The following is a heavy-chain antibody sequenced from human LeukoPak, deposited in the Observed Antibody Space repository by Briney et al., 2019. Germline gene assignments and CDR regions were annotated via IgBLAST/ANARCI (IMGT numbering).Heavy chain of an antibody. D-gene: IGHD6-19*01. CDR1: GFTFSSYW. Sequence: PGGSLRLSCAASGFTFSSYWMHWVRQAPGKGLVWVSRINSDGSSTSYADSVKGRFTISRDNAKNTLYLQMNSLRAEDTAVYYCARRDNSGWHYYFDCWGQGTLVTVSS. J-gene: IGHJ4*02. CDR3: ARRDNSGWHYYFDC. CDR2: INSDGSST. V-gene: IGHV3-74*01.